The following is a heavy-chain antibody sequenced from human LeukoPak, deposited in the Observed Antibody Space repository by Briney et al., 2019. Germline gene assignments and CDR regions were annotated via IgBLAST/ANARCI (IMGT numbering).Heavy chain of an antibody. CDR3: AKGEGIQLISKYFDY. J-gene: IGHJ4*02. D-gene: IGHD2-8*01. Sequence: GRSLRLSCAASGFTFSSYGMHWVRQAPGKGLEWVAVISYDGSNKYYADSVKGRFTISRDNSKNTLYPQMNSLRPEDTAVYYCAKGEGIQLISKYFDYWGQGTLVTVSS. CDR1: GFTFSSYG. V-gene: IGHV3-30*18. CDR2: ISYDGSNK.